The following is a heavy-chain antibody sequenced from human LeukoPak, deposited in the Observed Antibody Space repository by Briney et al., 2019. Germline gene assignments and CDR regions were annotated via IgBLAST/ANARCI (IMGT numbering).Heavy chain of an antibody. V-gene: IGHV3-7*01. CDR1: GFTFSSYW. J-gene: IGHJ4*02. CDR3: AGDFNWNLDY. CDR2: VKQDGSEK. Sequence: GGSLRLSCAASGFTFSSYWMSWVRQAPGKGLEWVASVKQDGSEKYSVDSVRGRFTISRDNAKNSLYLQMNSLRAEDTAVYYCAGDFNWNLDYWGQGTLVTVSS. D-gene: IGHD1-20*01.